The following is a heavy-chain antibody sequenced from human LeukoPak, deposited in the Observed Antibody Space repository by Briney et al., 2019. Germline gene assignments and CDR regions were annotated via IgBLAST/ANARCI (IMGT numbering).Heavy chain of an antibody. J-gene: IGHJ4*02. Sequence: PGGSLRLSCAASGFTFSTYWMSSVRQAPGKGLEGVANIKQDGSEKYYVDSVKGRFTISRDNAKNSLYLQMSSLRADGTAVYYCARDLPTGSDYFDYWGQGTLVTVSS. V-gene: IGHV3-7*01. CDR2: IKQDGSEK. CDR1: GFTFSTYW. CDR3: ARDLPTGSDYFDY. D-gene: IGHD6-6*01.